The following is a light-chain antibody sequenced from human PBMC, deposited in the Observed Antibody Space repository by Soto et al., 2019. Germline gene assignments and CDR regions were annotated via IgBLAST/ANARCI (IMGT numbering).Light chain of an antibody. CDR3: TSDAGSNTFWV. V-gene: IGLV2-8*01. CDR2: EVN. Sequence: QSALTQPPSASGSPGQSVTISCTGTSSDIGGYNYVSWYQQYPGKAPKLIIFEVNKRPSGVPDRFSGSKSGYTASLTVSGLQAEDEADYHCTSDAGSNTFWVFGGGTKLTVL. J-gene: IGLJ3*02. CDR1: SSDIGGYNY.